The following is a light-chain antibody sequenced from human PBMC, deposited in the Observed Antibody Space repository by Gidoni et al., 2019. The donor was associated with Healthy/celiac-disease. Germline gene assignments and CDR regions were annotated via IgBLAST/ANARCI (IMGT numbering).Light chain of an antibody. CDR1: SSDVGGYNY. Sequence: QSALTPPPSASVSPGQSVTISCTGTSSDVGGYNYVSWYQQHPGKAPKLMIYEVSKRPSGVPDRFSGSKSGNTASLTVSGLQAEDEADYYCSSYAGSNIWVFGGGTKLTVL. V-gene: IGLV2-8*01. CDR2: EVS. CDR3: SSYAGSNIWV. J-gene: IGLJ3*02.